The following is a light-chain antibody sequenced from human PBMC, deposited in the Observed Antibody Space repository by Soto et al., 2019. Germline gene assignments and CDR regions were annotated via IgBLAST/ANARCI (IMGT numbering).Light chain of an antibody. CDR2: GAS. Sequence: EIVMTQSPATLSVSPGETATFSCRASQSVSSNLAWYQLKPGQAPRLIIYGASTRATGIPARFSGSGSATEFTLTISSLQSEDFAVYYCQQYNNWPPRYTFGQGTKLEI. CDR3: QQYNNWPPRYT. V-gene: IGKV3-15*01. CDR1: QSVSSN. J-gene: IGKJ2*01.